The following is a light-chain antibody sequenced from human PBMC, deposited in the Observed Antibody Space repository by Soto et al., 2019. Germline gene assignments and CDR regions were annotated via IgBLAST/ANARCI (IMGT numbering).Light chain of an antibody. CDR3: CSFAGGSTYV. J-gene: IGLJ1*01. CDR1: SSDVGSYNL. Sequence: QSVLTQPASVSGSPGQSITLSCTGTSSDVGSYNLVSWYQQHPGKAPKLMISEGGKRPSGVSNRFSGSKSGNTASLTISGLQAEDEADYYCCSFAGGSTYVFGTWTKVTVL. CDR2: EGG. V-gene: IGLV2-23*01.